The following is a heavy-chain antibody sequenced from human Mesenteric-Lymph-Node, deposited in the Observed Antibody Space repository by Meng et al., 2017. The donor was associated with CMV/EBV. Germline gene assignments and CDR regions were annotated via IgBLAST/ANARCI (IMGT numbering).Heavy chain of an antibody. D-gene: IGHD1-26*01. Sequence: TVSGGSISSSSYYWGWIRQPPGKGLEWIGSIYYSGSTYYNPSLKSRVTISVDTSKNQFSLKLSSVTAADTAVYYCARPRELLYWFDPWGQGTLVTVSS. V-gene: IGHV4-39*01. CDR2: IYYSGST. CDR3: ARPRELLYWFDP. CDR1: GGSISSSSYY. J-gene: IGHJ5*02.